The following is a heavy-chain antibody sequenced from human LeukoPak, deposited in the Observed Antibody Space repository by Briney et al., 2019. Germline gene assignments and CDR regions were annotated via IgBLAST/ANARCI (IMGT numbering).Heavy chain of an antibody. Sequence: SQTLSLTCAISGDSVSSNAATWNWIRQSPSRGLEWLGRTYFRSKWFYDYAVSVKSRVVFIPDTSKNQFSLQLNSVTPEDTAVYYCARVHTDTVTTFDFWGQGTLVTVSS. V-gene: IGHV6-1*01. J-gene: IGHJ4*02. D-gene: IGHD4-17*01. CDR2: TYFRSKWFY. CDR3: ARVHTDTVTTFDF. CDR1: GDSVSSNAAT.